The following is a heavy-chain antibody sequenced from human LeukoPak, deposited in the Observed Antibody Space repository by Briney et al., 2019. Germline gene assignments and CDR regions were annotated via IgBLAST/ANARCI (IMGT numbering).Heavy chain of an antibody. Sequence: RTSETLSLTCAVYGGSFSGYYWSWIRQPPGKGLEWIGEINHSGSTNYNPSLKSRVTISVDTSKNQFSLKLSSVTAADTAVYYCARGLGPYYYGSGSYYTGGYYFDYWGQGTLVTVSS. CDR1: GGSFSGYY. V-gene: IGHV4-34*01. D-gene: IGHD3-10*01. J-gene: IGHJ4*02. CDR2: INHSGST. CDR3: ARGLGPYYYGSGSYYTGGYYFDY.